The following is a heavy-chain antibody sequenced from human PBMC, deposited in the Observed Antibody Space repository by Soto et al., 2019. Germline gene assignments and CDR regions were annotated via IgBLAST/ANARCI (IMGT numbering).Heavy chain of an antibody. V-gene: IGHV4-59*08. CDR1: GGSISSYY. CDR2: IYYSGST. D-gene: IGHD2-2*01. Sequence: PSETLSLTCTVSGGSISSYYWSWIRQPPGKGLEWIGYIYYSGSTNYNPSLKSRVTISVDTSKNQFSLKLSSVTAADTAVYYCARHGKLGYCSSTSCLRYYYYYMDVWGKGTTVTVSS. J-gene: IGHJ6*03. CDR3: ARHGKLGYCSSTSCLRYYYYYMDV.